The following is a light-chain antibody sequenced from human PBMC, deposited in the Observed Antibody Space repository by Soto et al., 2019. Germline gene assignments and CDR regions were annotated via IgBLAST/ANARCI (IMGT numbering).Light chain of an antibody. CDR3: QQYGSSPYT. CDR1: QSVSSSY. CDR2: GAS. V-gene: IGKV3-20*01. J-gene: IGKJ2*01. Sequence: EIVLTQSPGTLSLSPGGRATLSCIASQSVSSSYLAWYQQKPGQAPRLLIYGASSRATGIPDRFSGSGSGTDSTLTISRLEPEDFAVYYCQQYGSSPYTFGQGTKVDIK.